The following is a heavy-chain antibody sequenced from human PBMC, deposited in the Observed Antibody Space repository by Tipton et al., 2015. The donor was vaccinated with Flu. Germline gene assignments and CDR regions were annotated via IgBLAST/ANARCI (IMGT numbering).Heavy chain of an antibody. CDR3: ARDQGFGGGLAYDYYALDV. D-gene: IGHD3-10*01. CDR2: IYYSGST. Sequence: LRLSCSVSGGSISSGGEYWTLIRQHPGKGLEWIGSIYYSGSTYYQPSLQSRVTLSVDTSKNQFYLKLTSVTAADTAVYYCARDQGFGGGLAYDYYALDVWGQGTTVTVSS. CDR1: GGSISSGGEY. V-gene: IGHV4-31*03. J-gene: IGHJ6*02.